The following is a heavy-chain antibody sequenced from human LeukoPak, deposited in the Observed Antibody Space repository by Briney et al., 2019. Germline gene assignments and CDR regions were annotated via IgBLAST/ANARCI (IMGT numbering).Heavy chain of an antibody. CDR2: ISGDGGST. J-gene: IGHJ6*02. CDR1: GFTFDDYA. V-gene: IGHV3-43*02. D-gene: IGHD3-9*01. Sequence: GGSLRLSCAASGFTFDDYAMHWVRQAPGKGLEWVSLISGDGGSTYYADSVKGRFTISRDNSKNSLYLQMNSLRTEDTASYYCAKDMTPPTATYYDILTGTFGMDVWGQGAKVTVSS. CDR3: AKDMTPPTATYYDILTGTFGMDV.